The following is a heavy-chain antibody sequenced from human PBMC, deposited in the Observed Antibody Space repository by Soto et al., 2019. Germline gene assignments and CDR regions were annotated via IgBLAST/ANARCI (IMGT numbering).Heavy chain of an antibody. CDR3: ATCQLGEYYYAMDI. CDR2: IYDSGNT. D-gene: IGHD7-27*01. CDR1: GDSITTYKW. J-gene: IGHJ6*02. V-gene: IGHV4-4*02. Sequence: QVQLQQSGPGLVKPLGTLSLTCGVSGDSITTYKWWTWVRQTPGKGLEWIGEIYDSGNTRYNPSLKSRVTISKDTSKNELSLKLKSVTVADTAVYYCATCQLGEYYYAMDIWGQGTTVTVSS.